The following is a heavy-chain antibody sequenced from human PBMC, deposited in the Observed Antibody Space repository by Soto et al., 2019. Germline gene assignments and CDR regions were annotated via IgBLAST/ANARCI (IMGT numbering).Heavy chain of an antibody. CDR1: GFTFSSYD. J-gene: IGHJ4*02. Sequence: PGGSLRLSCAASGFTFSSYDMHWVRQATGKGLDWVSAIGTAGDPYYPGSLKGRFTISRENAKNSLYLQMNSLRADDTAAYYCANIRYGSLDYWGQGTLVTVSS. V-gene: IGHV3-13*05. CDR2: IGTAGDP. D-gene: IGHD4-17*01. CDR3: ANIRYGSLDY.